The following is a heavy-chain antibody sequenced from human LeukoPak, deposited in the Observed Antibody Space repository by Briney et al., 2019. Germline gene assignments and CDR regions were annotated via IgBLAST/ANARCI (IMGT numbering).Heavy chain of an antibody. J-gene: IGHJ5*02. CDR2: INSDGGGA. CDR3: ARDVPNNWLDT. V-gene: IGHV3-74*01. CDR1: GITFGNNW. Sequence: GGSLRLSCAASGITFGNNWMHWVRQGPGKGLVWISRINSDGGGAIYADSVKGRFTVSRDNAKNTLYLQMNSLRAEDTAVYYCARDVPNNWLDTWGQGTLVTVSS.